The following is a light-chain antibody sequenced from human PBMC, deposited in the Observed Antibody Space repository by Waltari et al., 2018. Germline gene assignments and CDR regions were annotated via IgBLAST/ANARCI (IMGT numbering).Light chain of an antibody. CDR3: QQRSNWHPIT. CDR1: QSVGTY. J-gene: IGKJ5*01. Sequence: DIVLTQSPATLSLSPGERATLSCRASQSVGTYLSWYQQKPGQAPRLLIYDASNRATGIPARFSGSGSGTDFTLTISSLEPEDFAVYYCQQRSNWHPITFGQGT. CDR2: DAS. V-gene: IGKV3-11*01.